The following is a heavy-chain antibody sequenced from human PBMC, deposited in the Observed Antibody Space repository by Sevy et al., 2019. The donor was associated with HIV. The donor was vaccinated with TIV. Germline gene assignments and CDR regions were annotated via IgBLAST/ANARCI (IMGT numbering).Heavy chain of an antibody. Sequence: SETLSLTCTVSGGSISSYYWSWIRQPPGKGLEWIGYIYYSGGTNYNPSLKSRVTISVDTSKNQFSLKLSAVTAADTAVYYCAGAGGFWCGYYGLDYWGQGTLVTVSS. D-gene: IGHD3-3*01. J-gene: IGHJ4*02. V-gene: IGHV4-59*01. CDR3: AGAGGFWCGYYGLDY. CDR2: IYYSGGT. CDR1: GGSISSYY.